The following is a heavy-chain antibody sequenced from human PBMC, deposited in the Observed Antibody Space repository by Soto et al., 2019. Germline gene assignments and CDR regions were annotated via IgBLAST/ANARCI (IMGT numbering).Heavy chain of an antibody. Sequence: SETLSLTCTVSGGFFTTYYWRWIRQPPGKGLEWIGYIYDSGSTNYNPSLKSRVTISVDTSKSQFSLKLSSVTAADTAVYYCARERESASEHWGQGTLVTVSS. CDR1: GGFFTTYY. V-gene: IGHV4-59*12. CDR2: IYDSGST. J-gene: IGHJ4*02. CDR3: ARERESASEH.